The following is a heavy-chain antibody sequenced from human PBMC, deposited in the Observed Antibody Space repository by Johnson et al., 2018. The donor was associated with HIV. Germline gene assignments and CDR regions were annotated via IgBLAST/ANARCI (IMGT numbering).Heavy chain of an antibody. Sequence: VQLVESGGGLIQPGGSLRLSCAASGFTVSSNYMSWVRQAPGKGLEWVSVIYSGGSTYYADSVKGRFTISRDNSQNTLSLQMHSLRAEDTAMYYCAREGYDSSGYSDAFDIWGQGTMVTVSS. V-gene: IGHV3-53*01. CDR1: GFTVSSNY. CDR2: IYSGGST. CDR3: AREGYDSSGYSDAFDI. D-gene: IGHD3-22*01. J-gene: IGHJ3*02.